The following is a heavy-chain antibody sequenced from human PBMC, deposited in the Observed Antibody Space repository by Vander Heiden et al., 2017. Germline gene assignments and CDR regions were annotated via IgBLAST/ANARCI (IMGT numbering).Heavy chain of an antibody. D-gene: IGHD2-8*01. CDR2: IDPTDGST. J-gene: IGHJ5*02. Sequence: QVELVQSGPEVKKPGASVRVSCKASGYPFTSYYIRGMRQAPGQGPEWMGVIDPTDGSTSYAQKLQGRATMTRDTSTSTVYMELSSLRYEDTAIYYCARDLGRQQLVLGWFDPWGQGTLVTVSS. CDR1: GYPFTSYY. CDR3: ARDLGRQQLVLGWFDP. V-gene: IGHV1-46*04.